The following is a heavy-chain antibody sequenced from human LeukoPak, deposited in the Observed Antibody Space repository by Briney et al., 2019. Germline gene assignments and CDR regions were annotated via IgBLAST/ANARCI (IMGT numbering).Heavy chain of an antibody. Sequence: PGGSLRLSCVASEFTLSDYYMSWIRQAPGKGLEWISFISSSGSTRYYTDSVKGRFTISRDNSKNTLYLQMNSLRAEDTAVYYCAKDWILLWFGELKGGFDYWGQGTLVTVSS. CDR2: ISSSGSTR. D-gene: IGHD3-10*01. V-gene: IGHV3-11*01. J-gene: IGHJ4*02. CDR3: AKDWILLWFGELKGGFDY. CDR1: EFTLSDYY.